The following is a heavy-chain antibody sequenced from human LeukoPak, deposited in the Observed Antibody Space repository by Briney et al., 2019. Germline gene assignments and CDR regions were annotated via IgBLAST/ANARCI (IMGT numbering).Heavy chain of an antibody. CDR2: IIPILCTA. V-gene: IGHV1-69*13. CDR3: ARGGALGYCSSTSCLIFDY. CDR1: GGTFSSYA. D-gene: IGHD2-2*01. Sequence: SVKVSCKASGGTFSSYAISWVRQAPGPGLEWMGGIIPILCTANYAQKFQGRVTITADESTSTAYMELSSLRSEDTAVYYCARGGALGYCSSTSCLIFDYWGQGTLVTVSS. J-gene: IGHJ4*02.